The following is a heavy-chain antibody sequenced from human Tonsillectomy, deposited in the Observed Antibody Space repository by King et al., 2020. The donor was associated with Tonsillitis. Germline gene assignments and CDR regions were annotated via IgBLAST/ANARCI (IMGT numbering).Heavy chain of an antibody. Sequence: QLVQSGAEVKKPGASVKVSCKTSGYTFFSYGITWVRQAPGQGLEWMGWISAHNGDTDYAQKFQGRVTMTTDTSTTTAYMELRSLTSDDTAVYYCARAPLLKYYDSSGYYYNPWGQGTLSPSPQ. CDR2: ISAHNGDT. CDR3: ARAPLLKYYDSSGYYYNP. CDR1: GYTFFSYG. V-gene: IGHV1-18*04. D-gene: IGHD3-22*01. J-gene: IGHJ5*02.